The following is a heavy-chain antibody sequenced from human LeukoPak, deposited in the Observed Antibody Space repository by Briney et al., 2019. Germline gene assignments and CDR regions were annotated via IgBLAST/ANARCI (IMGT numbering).Heavy chain of an antibody. CDR3: TRGPVAGDSNPAVYYYMDV. CDR2: IRSKAYGGTT. CDR1: GFTFGDYA. D-gene: IGHD6-19*01. Sequence: GGSLRLSCTASGFTFGDYAMSWVRQAPGKGLEWVGFIRSKAYGGTTEFAASVKGRFTISRDDSKRIAHLQMNSLKTEDTAVYYCTRGPVAGDSNPAVYYYMDVWGKGTTVTISS. V-gene: IGHV3-49*04. J-gene: IGHJ6*03.